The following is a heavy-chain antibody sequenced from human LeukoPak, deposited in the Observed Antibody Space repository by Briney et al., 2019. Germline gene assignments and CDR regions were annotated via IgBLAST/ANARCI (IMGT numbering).Heavy chain of an antibody. J-gene: IGHJ3*02. CDR3: ARGIVGALDAFDI. D-gene: IGHD1-26*01. V-gene: IGHV3-66*01. CDR2: IYSGGST. Sequence: GGSLRLSCAASGFTVSSNYMSWVRQAPGKGLEWVSVIYSGGSTYYADSVKGRFTISRDNSKNTLYLQMNSLRAEDTAVYYCARGIVGALDAFDIWGQGTMVTVSS. CDR1: GFTVSSNY.